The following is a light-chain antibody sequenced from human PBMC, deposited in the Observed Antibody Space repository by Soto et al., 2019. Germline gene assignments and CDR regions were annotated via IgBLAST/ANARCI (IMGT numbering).Light chain of an antibody. CDR3: CSYAGSSTVV. CDR2: EGS. J-gene: IGLJ2*01. CDR1: SSDVGSYNL. Sequence: QSALTQPASVSGSPGQSITISCTGTSSDVGSYNLVSWYQQHPGKAPKLMIYEGSKRPSGVSKRFSGSKSANTASLTISGLQAEDEADYYCCSYAGSSTVVFGGGTKLTVL. V-gene: IGLV2-23*01.